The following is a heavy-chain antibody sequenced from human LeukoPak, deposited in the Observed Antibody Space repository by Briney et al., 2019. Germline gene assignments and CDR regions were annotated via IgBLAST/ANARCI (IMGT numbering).Heavy chain of an antibody. Sequence: SETLSLTCTVSGGSISSYYWSWIRQPPGKGLEWIGYIYYSGSTYYNPSLESRVTISVDTSTNQFSLKLSSVTAADTAVYYCAKTLPYSGGWRATFDFWGQGTLVTVSS. CDR3: AKTLPYSGGWRATFDF. V-gene: IGHV4-59*04. D-gene: IGHD6-19*01. CDR2: IYYSGST. J-gene: IGHJ4*02. CDR1: GGSISSYY.